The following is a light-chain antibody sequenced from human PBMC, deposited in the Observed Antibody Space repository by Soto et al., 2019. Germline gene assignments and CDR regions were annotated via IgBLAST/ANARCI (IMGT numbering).Light chain of an antibody. CDR1: QRISTF. Sequence: DLQMTQSPSSLSASGADRVTITCRASQRISTFLSWYQQKPGKAPKLLIYAAYTLQSGVTSRFSGSGSGTEFTITISSLQPEDFATYYCQQLNSYPLTFGEGTKVDIK. CDR2: AAY. V-gene: IGKV1-9*01. CDR3: QQLNSYPLT. J-gene: IGKJ4*01.